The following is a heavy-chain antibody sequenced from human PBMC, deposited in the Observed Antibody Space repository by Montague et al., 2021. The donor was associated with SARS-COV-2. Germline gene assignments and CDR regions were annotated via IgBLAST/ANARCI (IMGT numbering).Heavy chain of an antibody. CDR2: IYYSGST. D-gene: IGHD3-22*01. CDR3: ARVRITMIVVVTYFDY. V-gene: IGHV4-31*03. CDR1: GGSISSGGYY. J-gene: IGHJ4*02. Sequence: LVKPTQTLSLTCTVSGGSISSGGYYWSWIRQHPGKGLEWIGYIYYSGSTYYNPSLKSRVTISVDTSKNQFSLKLSSVTAADTAVYYCARVRITMIVVVTYFDYWGQGTLVTVSS.